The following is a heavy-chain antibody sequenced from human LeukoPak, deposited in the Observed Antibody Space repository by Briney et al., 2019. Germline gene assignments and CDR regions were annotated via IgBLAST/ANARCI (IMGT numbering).Heavy chain of an antibody. D-gene: IGHD2-15*01. CDR2: ISDTGNT. CDR1: GFSITSYA. Sequence: PGGSLRLSCAASGFSITSYALHWVRQAPGKGLEWVSAISDTGNTYHADSVKGRFTISRDSSKNTLFLQMNRLRPEGAAVYYCAKAPVTTCRGAFCYPFDYWGLGTLVTVSS. CDR3: AKAPVTTCRGAFCYPFDY. V-gene: IGHV3-23*01. J-gene: IGHJ4*02.